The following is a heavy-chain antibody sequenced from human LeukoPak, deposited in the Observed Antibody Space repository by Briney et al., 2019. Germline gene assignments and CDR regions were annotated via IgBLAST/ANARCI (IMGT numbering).Heavy chain of an antibody. CDR2: IKPNSGGT. Sequence: GASVKVSCKASGYTFTGYYMHWVRQAPLQGLEWMGWIKPNSGGTNYAQKFQGRVTMTRDTSISTPYMELSRLRSDDTAVYYCARELYDTLTGYYNGLDYWGQGTLVTVSS. CDR1: GYTFTGYY. V-gene: IGHV1-2*02. D-gene: IGHD3-9*01. CDR3: ARELYDTLTGYYNGLDY. J-gene: IGHJ4*02.